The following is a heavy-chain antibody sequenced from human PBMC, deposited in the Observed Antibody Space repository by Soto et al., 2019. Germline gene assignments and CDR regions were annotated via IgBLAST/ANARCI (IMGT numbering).Heavy chain of an antibody. CDR2: INGDYGNT. D-gene: IGHD5-18*01. Sequence: QAQLVQSGAEVKKPGGSVKVSCKASGYTFYSHSISWVRQAPEQGLEWMGRINGDYGNTQYAQKFRGRVTMTTDTSTTTVYMELTNLRSDDTAVYYCARCIQGDYYYGMDVWGQGTTVTVSS. CDR3: ARCIQGDYYYGMDV. CDR1: GYTFYSHS. J-gene: IGHJ6*02. V-gene: IGHV1-18*01.